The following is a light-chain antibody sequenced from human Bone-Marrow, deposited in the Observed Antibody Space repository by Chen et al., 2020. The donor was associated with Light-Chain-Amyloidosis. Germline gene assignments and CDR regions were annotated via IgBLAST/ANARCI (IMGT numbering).Light chain of an antibody. Sequence: SYELTQPPSVSVSPGQTARINCSGDDLPTKYAYWYKQNTGQAPVLVIHGDTERPSGISERFSVSSSGTTATLTISGVQAEDEAYYHCQSADSSGTYEVIFGGGTKLTVL. J-gene: IGLJ2*01. V-gene: IGLV3-25*03. CDR1: DLPTKY. CDR2: GDT. CDR3: QSADSSGTYEVI.